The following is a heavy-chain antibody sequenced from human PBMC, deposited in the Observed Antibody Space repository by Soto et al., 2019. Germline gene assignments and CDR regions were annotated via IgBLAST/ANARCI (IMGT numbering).Heavy chain of an antibody. V-gene: IGHV3-74*01. CDR3: ARWLPTYSPFAS. D-gene: IGHD5-12*01. Sequence: EVQLVESGGGLVQPGESLRLSCAASGFTFSSYWMHWIRQAPGKGLVWVSRVSSDGSSTVYANSGKGRLTISRDNAKNTPYLQMNSLSDEDTAVYYCARWLPTYSPFASWGQGTLVTVSS. J-gene: IGHJ4*02. CDR1: GFTFSSYW. CDR2: VSSDGSST.